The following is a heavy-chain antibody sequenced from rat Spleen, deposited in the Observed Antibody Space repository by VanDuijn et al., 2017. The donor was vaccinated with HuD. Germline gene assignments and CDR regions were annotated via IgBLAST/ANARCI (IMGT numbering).Heavy chain of an antibody. D-gene: IGHD1-9*01. CDR2: ISYDGGNT. CDR3: AKEGTYYGSDYFDY. Sequence: EVQLVESGGGLVQPGRSLKLSCVVSGFTFNNYWMTWVRQAPTKGLEWVASISYDGGNTYYRDSVKGRFTISRDNAKSSLYLQMDSLRSEDTSTYYCAKEGTYYGSDYFDYWGQGVMVTVSS. J-gene: IGHJ2*01. V-gene: IGHV5-20*01. CDR1: GFTFNNYW.